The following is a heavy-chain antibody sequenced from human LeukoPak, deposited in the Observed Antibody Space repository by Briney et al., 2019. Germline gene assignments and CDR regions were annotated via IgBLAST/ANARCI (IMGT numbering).Heavy chain of an antibody. CDR1: GFTFSSYA. V-gene: IGHV3-30*14. J-gene: IGHJ6*02. CDR3: ARDLTTVTTNGMDV. D-gene: IGHD4-17*01. Sequence: GGSLRLSCAASGFTFSSYAMHWVRQAPGKGLEWVAVISYDGSNKYYADSVKGRFTISRDNSKNTLYLQMNSLRAEDTAVYYCARDLTTVTTNGMDVWGQGTTVTVSS. CDR2: ISYDGSNK.